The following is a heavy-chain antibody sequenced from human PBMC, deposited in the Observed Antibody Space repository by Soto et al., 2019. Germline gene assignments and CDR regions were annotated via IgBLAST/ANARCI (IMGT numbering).Heavy chain of an antibody. J-gene: IGHJ4*02. D-gene: IGHD6-13*01. V-gene: IGHV4-38-2*01. CDR3: ACIPRGGTDYFDY. CDR1: NYSINRGYY. CDR2: IYHGGSS. Sequence: QVQLQESGPGLVKPLETLSLTCVVSNYSINRGYYWAWIRQPPGKGLEWIANIYHGGSSYYNPSLKGRVTISVDTSKNQFSLRLSSVTAADTAVYYCACIPRGGTDYFDYWGQGTLVTVSS.